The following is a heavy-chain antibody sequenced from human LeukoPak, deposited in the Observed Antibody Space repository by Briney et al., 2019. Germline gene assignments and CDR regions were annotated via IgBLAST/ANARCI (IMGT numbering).Heavy chain of an antibody. V-gene: IGHV3-30*02. J-gene: IGHJ4*02. CDR1: GFTFSGYG. Sequence: GGSLRLSCAASGFTFSGYGMHWVRQAPGKGLEWVTFIRYDERNKYYADSVKGGFTISRENYKNTLYMQTNSLRAGDTGVYFCTIYRRGDDILTGSFSDWGQGILVTVSS. D-gene: IGHD3-9*01. CDR2: IRYDERNK. CDR3: TIYRRGDDILTGSFSD.